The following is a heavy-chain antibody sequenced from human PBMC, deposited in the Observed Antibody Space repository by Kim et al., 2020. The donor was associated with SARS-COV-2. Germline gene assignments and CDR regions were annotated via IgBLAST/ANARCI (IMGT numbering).Heavy chain of an antibody. CDR2: IKKDGSEK. V-gene: IGHV3-7*01. J-gene: IGHJ3*02. CDR1: GFTFSSYW. D-gene: IGHD3-10*01. CDR3: AREMSLRIWFGELLAAFDI. Sequence: GGSLRLSCAASGFTFSSYWMSWVRQAPGKGLEWVANIKKDGSEKYYVDSVKGRFTISRDNAKNSLYLQMNSLRAEDTAVYYCAREMSLRIWFGELLAAFDIGGQKTMVTVSS.